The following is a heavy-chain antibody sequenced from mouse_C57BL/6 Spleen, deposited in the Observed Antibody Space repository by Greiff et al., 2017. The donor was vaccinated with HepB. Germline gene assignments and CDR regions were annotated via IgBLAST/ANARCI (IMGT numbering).Heavy chain of an antibody. CDR1: GYTFTDYA. CDR2: ISTYYGDA. CDR3: AGSWIYDGYTGYFDV. Sequence: QVQLKESGPELVRPGVSVKISCKGSGYTFTDYAMHWVKQSHAKSLEWIGVISTYYGDASYNQKFKDKATMNVDKSSSTAYMELARLTSEDSAVYYCAGSWIYDGYTGYFDVWGTGTTVTVSS. D-gene: IGHD2-3*01. V-gene: IGHV1-67*01. J-gene: IGHJ1*03.